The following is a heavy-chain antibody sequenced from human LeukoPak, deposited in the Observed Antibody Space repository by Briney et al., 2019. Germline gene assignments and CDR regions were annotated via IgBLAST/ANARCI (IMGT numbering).Heavy chain of an antibody. D-gene: IGHD3-3*01. Sequence: GGSLRLSCAASGFTFSSYSMNWVRQAPGKGLEWVSSISSSSSYIYYADSVKGRFTISRDNAKNSLYLQMNSLRAEDTAVYYCARDTIFGDYYGMDVWGQGTTVTVSS. CDR2: ISSSSSYI. J-gene: IGHJ6*02. V-gene: IGHV3-21*01. CDR1: GFTFSSYS. CDR3: ARDTIFGDYYGMDV.